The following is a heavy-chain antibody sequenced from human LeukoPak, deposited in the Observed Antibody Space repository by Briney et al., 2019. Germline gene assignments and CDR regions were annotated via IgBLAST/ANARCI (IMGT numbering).Heavy chain of an antibody. Sequence: ASVRVSCKTSGYTANRFGITWVRQAPGQGLEWIGWISSDNGNTKYADKLQGRVSMTTDRSTNTAYLELRSLRFDDTAVYFCANVAKGRYFFYYMDVWGKGTTVTVSS. V-gene: IGHV1-18*01. CDR1: GYTANRFG. CDR3: ANVAKGRYFFYYMDV. CDR2: ISSDNGNT. J-gene: IGHJ6*03.